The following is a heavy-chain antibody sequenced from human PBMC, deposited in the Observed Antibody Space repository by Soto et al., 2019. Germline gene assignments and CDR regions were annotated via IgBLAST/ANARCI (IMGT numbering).Heavy chain of an antibody. J-gene: IGHJ6*02. D-gene: IGHD3-16*01. CDR2: ISGPGSVT. V-gene: IGHV3-23*01. Sequence: GGSLRLCCAASGSFFSSYAMNWVRQAPGKGLEWVSSISGPGSVTYYADSVKGRFTIFRDNSKDTLYMQMNSLRVEDTAVYYCAKGGFWVHYGMDVWGQGTTVTVSS. CDR1: GSFFSSYA. CDR3: AKGGFWVHYGMDV.